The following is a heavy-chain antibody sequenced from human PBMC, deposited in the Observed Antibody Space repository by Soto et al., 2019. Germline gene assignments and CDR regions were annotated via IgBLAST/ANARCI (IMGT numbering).Heavy chain of an antibody. V-gene: IGHV3-30*03. Sequence: QVQLVESGGGVAQPGRSLRLSCAASGFTFSSYGMHWVRQAPGKGLEWVAVISYDGSNKYYADSVKGRFTISRDNSKNTLYLQMNSLRAEDTAVYYCARVLLWFGELFGPPDYWGQGTLVTVSS. CDR3: ARVLLWFGELFGPPDY. CDR1: GFTFSSYG. D-gene: IGHD3-10*01. J-gene: IGHJ4*02. CDR2: ISYDGSNK.